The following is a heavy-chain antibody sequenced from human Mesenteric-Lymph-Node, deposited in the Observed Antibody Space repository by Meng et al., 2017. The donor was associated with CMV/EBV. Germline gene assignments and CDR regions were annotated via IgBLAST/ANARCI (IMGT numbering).Heavy chain of an antibody. CDR2: ISSNGGWT. J-gene: IGHJ4*02. V-gene: IGHV3-64*02. CDR1: GFTFSSHA. CDR3: MKDQAGG. Sequence: GESLKISCVVSGFTFSSHAMHWVRQAPGKGLEYVSAISSNGGWTYYADSVKGRFTISRDNSKNTLNLQMGSLRAEDMAVYYCMKDQAGGWGQGTLVTVSS. D-gene: IGHD3-10*01.